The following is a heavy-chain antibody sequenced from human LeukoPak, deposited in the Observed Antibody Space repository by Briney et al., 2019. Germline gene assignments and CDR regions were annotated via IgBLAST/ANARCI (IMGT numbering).Heavy chain of an antibody. Sequence: GGSLRLSCAASRFTFSNYWMSWVRQAPGKGLEWVANIKQDGSEKNYVGSVKGRFTISRDNAKNSLYPQMNSLRVEDTAVYYCAREERESGGWDVWGQGTTVTVSS. D-gene: IGHD1-1*01. V-gene: IGHV3-7*04. J-gene: IGHJ6*02. CDR1: RFTFSNYW. CDR3: AREERESGGWDV. CDR2: IKQDGSEK.